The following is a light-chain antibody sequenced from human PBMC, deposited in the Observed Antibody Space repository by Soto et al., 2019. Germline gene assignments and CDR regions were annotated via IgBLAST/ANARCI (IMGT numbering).Light chain of an antibody. Sequence: QPVLTQSPSAYASLGASVKLTCTLSSGHSSYAIAWHQQQPEKGPRYLMKLNSDGRHSKGDGIPDRFSGSSSGAERYLTISSLQSEDEADYYCQTWGTGIQVFGGGTKLTVL. CDR2: LNSDGRH. CDR1: SGHSSYA. CDR3: QTWGTGIQV. J-gene: IGLJ2*01. V-gene: IGLV4-69*01.